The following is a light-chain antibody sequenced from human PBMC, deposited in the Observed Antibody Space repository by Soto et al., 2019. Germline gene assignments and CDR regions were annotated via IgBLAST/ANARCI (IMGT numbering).Light chain of an antibody. V-gene: IGKV1-39*01. CDR3: QQSSSTPLT. CDR2: AAS. CDR1: QSISSY. J-gene: IGKJ4*01. Sequence: DIHMTQSPSSLSASVGDRVTITCRASQSISSYLNWYQQKPGKAPKLLIYAASSLQSGVPSRFSGSGSGTDFTLTISSLQPEDFATYYCQQSSSTPLTFGGGTKVDIK.